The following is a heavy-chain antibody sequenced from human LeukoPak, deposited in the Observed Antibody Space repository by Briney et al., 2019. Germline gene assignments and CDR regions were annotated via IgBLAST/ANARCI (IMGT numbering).Heavy chain of an antibody. V-gene: IGHV1-2*02. J-gene: IGHJ4*02. D-gene: IGHD3-9*01. CDR3: ARGVLNYDILTGYVY. CDR2: INPNSGGT. CDR1: GYTFTGYY. Sequence: GASVKVSCKASGYTFTGYYMHWVRQAPGQGLEWMGWINPNSGGTNYAQKFQGRATMTRDTSISTAYMELSRLRSDDTAVYYCARGVLNYDILTGYVYWGQGTLVTVSS.